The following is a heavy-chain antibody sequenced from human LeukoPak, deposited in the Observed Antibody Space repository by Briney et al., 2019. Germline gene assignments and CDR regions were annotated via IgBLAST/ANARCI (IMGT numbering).Heavy chain of an antibody. CDR1: GGSIGWDY. CDR2: FYKSGST. CDR3: AREEYFQDSNGYSYYFHS. Sequence: SEPLSLTCTVSGGSIGWDYWSWLRQSAGKGLEWIGRFYKSGSTNYNPSFRSRVTMSVDTSKNQFSLNVTSVTAADTAVYYCAREEYFQDSNGYSYYFHSWGQGSLVTVSS. D-gene: IGHD3-22*01. V-gene: IGHV4-4*07. J-gene: IGHJ4*02.